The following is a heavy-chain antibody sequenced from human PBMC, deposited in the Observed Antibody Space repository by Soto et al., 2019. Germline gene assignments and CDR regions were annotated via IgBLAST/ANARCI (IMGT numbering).Heavy chain of an antibody. V-gene: IGHV1-3*02. CDR3: ARLSYSYALDV. Sequence: QVQLVQSGAEVRTPGASVKISCKASGYTFRSHGVQWVRQAPGQRLEWVGWSNGGNGFTKYSQEFQDRVTITRDTAASTIYMELHSLTTVDTAVYYCARLSYSYALDVWGQGTTVTVSS. D-gene: IGHD4-4*01. CDR2: SNGGNGFT. J-gene: IGHJ6*02. CDR1: GYTFRSHG.